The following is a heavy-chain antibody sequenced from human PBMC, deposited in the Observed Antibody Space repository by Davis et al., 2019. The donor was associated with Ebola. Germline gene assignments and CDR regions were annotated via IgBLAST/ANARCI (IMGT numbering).Heavy chain of an antibody. CDR2: ISSSSSYI. Sequence: GESLKISCAASGFTFSSYAMSWVRQAPGKGLEWVSSISSSSSYIYYADSVKGRFTISRDNAKNTLYLQMNSLRAEDTAVYYCARDEGALLWFGESHYGMDVWGQGTTVTVSS. CDR1: GFTFSSYA. CDR3: ARDEGALLWFGESHYGMDV. D-gene: IGHD3-10*01. J-gene: IGHJ6*02. V-gene: IGHV3-21*01.